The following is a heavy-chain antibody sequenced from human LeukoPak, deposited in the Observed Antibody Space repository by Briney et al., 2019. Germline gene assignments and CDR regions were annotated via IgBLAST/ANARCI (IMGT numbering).Heavy chain of an antibody. CDR2: ISGSGGST. CDR1: GFTFSSYA. CDR3: AKDGYSSSWYT. Sequence: GGSLRLSCAASGFTFSSYAMSWVRQAPGRGLEWVSAISGSGGSTYYADSVKGRFTISRDNSKNTLYLQMNSLRAEDTAVYYCAKDGYSSSWYTWGQGTMVTVSS. V-gene: IGHV3-23*01. J-gene: IGHJ3*01. D-gene: IGHD6-13*01.